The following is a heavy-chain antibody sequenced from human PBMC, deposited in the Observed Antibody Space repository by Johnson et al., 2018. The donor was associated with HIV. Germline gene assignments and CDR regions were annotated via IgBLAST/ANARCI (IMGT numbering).Heavy chain of an antibody. CDR3: AKAGRYYNFWSGYGRGDGFDI. CDR1: GFTFDDYG. V-gene: IGHV3-20*04. J-gene: IGHJ3*02. Sequence: VQLVESGGGVVRPGGSLRLSCAASGFTFDDYGMSWVRQAPGKGLEWVSGISSSGSTIYYADSVKGRFTISRDNAKNSLYLQMNSLRTEDTALYYCAKAGRYYNFWSGYGRGDGFDIWGQGTMVTVSS. D-gene: IGHD3-3*01. CDR2: ISSSGSTI.